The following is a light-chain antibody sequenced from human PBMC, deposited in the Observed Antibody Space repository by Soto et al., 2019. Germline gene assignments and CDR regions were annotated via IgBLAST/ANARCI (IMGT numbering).Light chain of an antibody. CDR2: EVT. Sequence: QSALTQPASVSGSPGQSITISCTGTSSDVGTYNYVSWYQHHPGKAPKLMIYEVTNRPSGVSDRFSGSKSGNTASLTISGLQAEDEAAYYCSSYTSSSTRVVFGGGTKLTVL. J-gene: IGLJ2*01. V-gene: IGLV2-14*01. CDR3: SSYTSSSTRVV. CDR1: SSDVGTYNY.